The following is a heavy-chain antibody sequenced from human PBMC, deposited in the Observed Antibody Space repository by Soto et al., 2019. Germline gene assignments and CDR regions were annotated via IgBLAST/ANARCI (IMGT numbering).Heavy chain of an antibody. CDR1: GFTFSSYG. J-gene: IGHJ4*02. CDR3: AKDRRSGRFDY. CDR2: ISYDGSNK. V-gene: IGHV3-30*18. Sequence: PGGSLRLSCAASGFTFSSYGMHWVRQAPGKGLEWVAVISYDGSNKYYADSVKGRFTISRDNSKNTLYLQMNSLRAEDTAVYYCAKDRRSGRFDYWGQGTLVAVSS.